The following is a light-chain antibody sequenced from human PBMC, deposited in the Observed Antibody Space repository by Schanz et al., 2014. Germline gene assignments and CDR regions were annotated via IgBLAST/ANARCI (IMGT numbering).Light chain of an antibody. CDR2: DVS. J-gene: IGLJ2*01. Sequence: QSALTQPRSVSGSPGQSVTISCSGTSSDIGGYNYVSWYQQYRGKAPKLMISDVSNRPSGVSNRFSGSKSGNTASLTISGLQAEDEADYYCSSYTTNSAPGVVFGGGTKLTVL. CDR3: SSYTTNSAPGVV. CDR1: SSDIGGYNY. V-gene: IGLV2-14*03.